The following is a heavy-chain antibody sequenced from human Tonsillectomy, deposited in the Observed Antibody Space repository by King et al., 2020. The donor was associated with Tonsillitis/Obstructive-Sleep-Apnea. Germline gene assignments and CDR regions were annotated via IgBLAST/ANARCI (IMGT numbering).Heavy chain of an antibody. CDR1: GGSFSGYY. J-gene: IGHJ5*02. CDR3: ARGPYCSSTSCSGGWFDP. Sequence: VQLQQWGAGLLKPSETLSLTCAVYGGSFSGYYWSWIRQPPGKGLEWIGEINHSGSTNYNPSPWCRVTISVDTSKNQFSLKLYSVTAAETAVYYCARGPYCSSTSCSGGWFDPWGQGTLVTVSS. V-gene: IGHV4-34*01. D-gene: IGHD2-2*01. CDR2: INHSGST.